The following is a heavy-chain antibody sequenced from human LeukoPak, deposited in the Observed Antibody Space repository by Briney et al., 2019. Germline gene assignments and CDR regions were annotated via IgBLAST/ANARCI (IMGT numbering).Heavy chain of an antibody. D-gene: IGHD2-21*02. CDR3: ARVLIVVVTEEYDAFDI. CDR1: GYSISSSNY. Sequence: SETLSLTCAVSGYSISSSNYWGWIRQPPGKGLEWIGNIHHIGNTYYNPSLKNRVTISLDTSKNLFSLKLSSVTAADTAVYYCARVLIVVVTEEYDAFDIWGQGTMVTVSS. CDR2: IHHIGNT. J-gene: IGHJ3*02. V-gene: IGHV4-38-2*01.